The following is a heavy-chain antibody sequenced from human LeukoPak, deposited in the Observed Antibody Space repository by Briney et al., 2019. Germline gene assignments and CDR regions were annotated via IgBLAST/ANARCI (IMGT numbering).Heavy chain of an antibody. CDR1: GYTLTELS. V-gene: IGHV1-24*01. J-gene: IGHJ4*02. CDR2: FDPEDGET. CDR3: ATDLVSWGSSGRGSSFDY. Sequence: GASVKVSCKVSGYTLTELSMHWVRQAPGKGLEWMGGFDPEDGETIYAQKFQGRVTMTEDTSTGTAYMELSSLRSEDTAVYYCATDLVSWGSSGRGSSFDYWGQGTLVTVSS. D-gene: IGHD6-13*01.